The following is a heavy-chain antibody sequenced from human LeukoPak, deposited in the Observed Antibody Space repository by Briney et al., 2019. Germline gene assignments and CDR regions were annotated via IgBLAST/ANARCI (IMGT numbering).Heavy chain of an antibody. CDR3: ARVPYYDFWSASNDAFDI. Sequence: ASVKVSRKASGYTFTSYGISWVRQAPGQGLEWMGWIIANNGNTNYAQKLQGRVTMTTDTSTSTAYMELRSLRSDDTAVYYCARVPYYDFWSASNDAFDIWGQGTMVTVSS. V-gene: IGHV1-18*01. CDR2: IIANNGNT. D-gene: IGHD3-3*01. CDR1: GYTFTSYG. J-gene: IGHJ3*02.